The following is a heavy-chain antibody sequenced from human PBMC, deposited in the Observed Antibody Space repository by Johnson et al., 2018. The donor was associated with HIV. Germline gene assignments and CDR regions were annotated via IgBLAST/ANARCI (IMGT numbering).Heavy chain of an antibody. CDR1: GFTFSNAW. Sequence: VLLVESGGGVVQPGRSLRLSCSASGFTFSNAWMNWVRHAPGKGPEWVGRIKSKTAGGTTDYAAHVKGNSTTPRDNSKHTLYLQMNSLKTEDTAVYYCITGGSGTIPSGAFDIWGQGTMVTVSS. J-gene: IGHJ3*02. CDR2: IKSKTAGGTT. V-gene: IGHV3-15*01. CDR3: ITGGSGTIPSGAFDI. D-gene: IGHD1-26*01.